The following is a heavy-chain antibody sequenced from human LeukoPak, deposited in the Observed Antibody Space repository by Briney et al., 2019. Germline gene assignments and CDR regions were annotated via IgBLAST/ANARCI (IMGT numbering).Heavy chain of an antibody. V-gene: IGHV3-53*01. Sequence: GGSLRLSCAASGFTVSSNYMSWVRQAPGKGLEWVSVIYSGGSTYYADSVKGRFTISRDNSKNTLYLQMNSLRAEDTAVYYCARFGPDDAFDIWGQGTMVTVSS. D-gene: IGHD1-14*01. CDR2: IYSGGST. CDR3: ARFGPDDAFDI. J-gene: IGHJ3*02. CDR1: GFTVSSNY.